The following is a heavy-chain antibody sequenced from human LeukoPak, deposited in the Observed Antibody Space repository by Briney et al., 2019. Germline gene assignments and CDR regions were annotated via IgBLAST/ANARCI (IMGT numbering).Heavy chain of an antibody. J-gene: IGHJ4*02. CDR1: GFTFSSYG. D-gene: IGHD3-9*01. V-gene: IGHV3-33*01. CDR2: IWYDGSNK. Sequence: GGSLRLSCAASGFTFSSYGIHWVRQAPRKGLECVAVIWYDGSNKYYADSVKGRFTISRDNSKNTLYLQMNSLRAEDTAVYYCTRDRRDYDILTGFDYWGQGTLVTVSS. CDR3: TRDRRDYDILTGFDY.